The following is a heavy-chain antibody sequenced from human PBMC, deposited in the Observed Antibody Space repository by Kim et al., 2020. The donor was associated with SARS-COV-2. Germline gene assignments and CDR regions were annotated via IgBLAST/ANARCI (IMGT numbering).Heavy chain of an antibody. V-gene: IGHV3-66*02. CDR3: AREVYGMDV. Sequence: GGSLRLSCVASGLTVSNNYMSWVRQAPGRGLEWVSVIYSGGSTYYADSVKGRFTISRDNSKNTLYLQMNSLRAEDTAVYYCAREVYGMDVWGQGTTVTVSS. J-gene: IGHJ6*02. CDR1: GLTVSNNY. CDR2: IYSGGST.